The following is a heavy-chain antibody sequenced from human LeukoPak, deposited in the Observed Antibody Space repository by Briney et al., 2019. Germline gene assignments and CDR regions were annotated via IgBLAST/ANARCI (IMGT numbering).Heavy chain of an antibody. CDR2: IYYSGST. J-gene: IGHJ3*02. Sequence: SETLSLTCTVSGGSISSYYWSWIRQPPGKGLEWIGYIYYSGSTNYNPSLKSRVTISVDTSKNQFSLKLSSVTAADTAVYYCASAVLRFLEWLPSMGDAFDIWGQGTMVTVSS. D-gene: IGHD3-3*01. CDR1: GGSISSYY. CDR3: ASAVLRFLEWLPSMGDAFDI. V-gene: IGHV4-59*08.